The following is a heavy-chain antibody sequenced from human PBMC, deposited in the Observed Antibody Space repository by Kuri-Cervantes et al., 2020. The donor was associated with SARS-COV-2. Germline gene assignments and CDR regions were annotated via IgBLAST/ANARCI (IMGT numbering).Heavy chain of an antibody. CDR3: ANYDYSTLYFDY. CDR1: GGFISSYY. CDR2: INHSGST. J-gene: IGHJ4*02. Sequence: SETLSLTCTVSGGFISSYYWSWIRQPPGKGLEWIGEINHSGSTNYNPSLKSRVTISVDTSKNQFSLKLSSVTAADTAVYYCANYDYSTLYFDYWGQGTLVTVSS. V-gene: IGHV4-34*01. D-gene: IGHD4-11*01.